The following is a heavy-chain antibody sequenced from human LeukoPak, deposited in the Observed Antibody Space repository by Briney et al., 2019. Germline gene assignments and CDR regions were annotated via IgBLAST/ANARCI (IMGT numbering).Heavy chain of an antibody. Sequence: PGGSLRLSCAASGFTFSSYEMNWVRQAPGKGLEWVSYISSSGSTIYYADSVKGRFTISRDNAKNSLYLQMNRLRAEDTAVYYCARDGGLLWFGELLSEPGYFDYWGQGTLVTVSS. CDR2: ISSSGSTI. CDR1: GFTFSSYE. V-gene: IGHV3-48*03. D-gene: IGHD3-10*01. J-gene: IGHJ4*02. CDR3: ARDGGLLWFGELLSEPGYFDY.